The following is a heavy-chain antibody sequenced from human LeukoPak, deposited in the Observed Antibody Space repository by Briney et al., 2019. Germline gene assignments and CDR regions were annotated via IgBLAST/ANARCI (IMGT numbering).Heavy chain of an antibody. CDR2: IYTSGST. J-gene: IGHJ3*02. D-gene: IGHD3-10*01. Sequence: SETLSLTCTVSGGSISSYCWSWIRQPAGKGLEWIGRIYTSGSTNYNPSLKSRVTMSVDTSKNQFSLKLSSVTAADTAVYYCARGYCSSTSCQSYYYGSGSYYHRDAFDIWGQGTMVTVSS. CDR1: GGSISSYC. V-gene: IGHV4-4*07. CDR3: ARGYCSSTSCQSYYYGSGSYYHRDAFDI.